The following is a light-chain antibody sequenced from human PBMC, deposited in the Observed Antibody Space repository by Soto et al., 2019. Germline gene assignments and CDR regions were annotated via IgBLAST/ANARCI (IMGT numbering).Light chain of an antibody. Sequence: QSVLTQPASVSGSPGQSITISCTGTSSGVGSYHLVSWYQHHPGKAPKLMIYEGSKRPSGVSNRFSGSKSGTTASLTISGLQAEDEADYYCCSYAGSSTFVFGTGSKLTVL. CDR3: CSYAGSSTFV. CDR2: EGS. CDR1: SSGVGSYHL. V-gene: IGLV2-23*01. J-gene: IGLJ1*01.